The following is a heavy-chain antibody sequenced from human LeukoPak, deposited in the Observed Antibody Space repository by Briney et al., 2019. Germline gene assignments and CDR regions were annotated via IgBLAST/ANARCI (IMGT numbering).Heavy chain of an antibody. CDR3: ARGSGAYCGGDCYSSWFDP. D-gene: IGHD2-21*02. CDR1: GGSISSSSHY. V-gene: IGHV4-39*01. J-gene: IGHJ5*02. CDR2: IYSSGST. Sequence: SETLSLTCTVSGGSISSSSHYWGWIRQPPGKGLEWIGNIYSSGSTYYNPSLKSRVTISVDTSKNQFSLKLSSVTAADTAVYYCARGSGAYCGGDCYSSWFDPWGQGTLVTVSS.